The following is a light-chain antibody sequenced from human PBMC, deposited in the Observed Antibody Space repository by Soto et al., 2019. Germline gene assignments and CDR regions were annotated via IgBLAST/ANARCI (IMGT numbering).Light chain of an antibody. J-gene: IGKJ2*01. CDR1: QSVSSSY. Sequence: EIVLTQSPGTLYLSTGDRATLSCSASQSVSSSYLAWYQQKPGQAPRLLIYGASSRATGIPDRFSGSGSGTDFTITISRLEPEEFAVYYCQQYGSLYTFGQGTKLEIK. CDR2: GAS. V-gene: IGKV3-20*01. CDR3: QQYGSLYT.